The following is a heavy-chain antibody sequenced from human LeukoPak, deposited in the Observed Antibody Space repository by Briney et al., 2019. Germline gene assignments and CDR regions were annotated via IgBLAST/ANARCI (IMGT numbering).Heavy chain of an antibody. CDR1: GYSFTSYW. D-gene: IGHD3-10*01. CDR2: IYPGDSDT. V-gene: IGHV5-51*01. J-gene: IGHJ3*02. CDR3: ARPSGEVPTWTDDAFDI. Sequence: GESLKISCKGSGYSFTSYWIGWVRQMPGKGLEWMGIIYPGDSDTRYSPSFQGQVTISADKSISTAYLQWSSLKASDTAMYSCARPSGEVPTWTDDAFDIWGQGTMVTVSS.